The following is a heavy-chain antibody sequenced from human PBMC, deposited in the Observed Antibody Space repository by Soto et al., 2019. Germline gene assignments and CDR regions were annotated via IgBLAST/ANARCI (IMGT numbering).Heavy chain of an antibody. J-gene: IGHJ6*02. CDR1: GGSISTGGYY. CDR2: IYNSATT. CDR3: ARDRLTSARGYYYYYGMDV. D-gene: IGHD1-1*01. V-gene: IGHV3-66*03. Sequence: LSLTCTVSGGSISTGGYYWSWIRQHPGKGLEWIGYIYNSATTYYADSVKGRFTIPRDNSKNTLYLQMNSLRAEDTAVYYCARDRLTSARGYYYYYGMDVWGQGTTVTVSS.